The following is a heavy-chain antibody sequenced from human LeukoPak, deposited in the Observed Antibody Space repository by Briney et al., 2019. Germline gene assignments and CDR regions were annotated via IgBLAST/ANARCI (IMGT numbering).Heavy chain of an antibody. CDR2: IYTSGST. CDR1: GGSISSYY. D-gene: IGHD3-9*01. CDR3: ARVDILTGYYPGNFDY. J-gene: IGHJ4*02. Sequence: SETLSLTCTVSGGSISSYYWSWIRQPAGKGLEWIGRIYTSGSTNYNPSLKSRVTMSVDASKNQFSLKLSSVTAADTAVYYCARVDILTGYYPGNFDYWGQGTLVTVSS. V-gene: IGHV4-4*07.